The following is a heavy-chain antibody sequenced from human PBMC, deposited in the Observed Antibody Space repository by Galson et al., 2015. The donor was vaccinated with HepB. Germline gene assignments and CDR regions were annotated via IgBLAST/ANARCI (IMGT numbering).Heavy chain of an antibody. D-gene: IGHD1-26*01. J-gene: IGHJ4*02. CDR2: INPNSGGT. CDR3: ARDLYSGSYYYSDY. V-gene: IGHV1-2*02. CDR1: GYTFTGYY. Sequence: SVKVSCKASGYTFTGYYMHWVRQAPGQGLEWMGWINPNSGGTNYAQKFQGRVTMTRDTSISTAYMELSRLRSDDTAVYYCARDLYSGSYYYSDYWGQGTLVTVSS.